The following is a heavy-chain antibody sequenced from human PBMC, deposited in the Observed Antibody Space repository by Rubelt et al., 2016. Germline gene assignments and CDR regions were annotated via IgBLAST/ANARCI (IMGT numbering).Heavy chain of an antibody. CDR1: GYTFSNYY. J-gene: IGHJ6*02. D-gene: IGHD3-10*01. CDR3: AGGSRGSGSYYDYGMDV. Sequence: QVQVVQSGAEVKKPGASVKVSCKASGYTFSNYYMHWVRQAPGQGLEWMGIINPSGGSTNYAQKFQGRVTMTRDTSTSTVYMERGSRGSEETAVYYGAGGSRGSGSYYDYGMDVWGQGTTVTVSS. CDR2: INPSGGST. V-gene: IGHV1-46*01.